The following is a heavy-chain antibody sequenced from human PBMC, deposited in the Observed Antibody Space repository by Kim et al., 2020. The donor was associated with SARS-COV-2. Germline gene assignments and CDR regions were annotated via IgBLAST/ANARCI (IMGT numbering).Heavy chain of an antibody. Sequence: SRVTISVNTSKNQFSLKLSSVTAADTAVYYCARGLTIAAAGTGSPNYFDYWGQGTLVTVSS. CDR3: ARGLTIAAAGTGSPNYFDY. J-gene: IGHJ4*02. D-gene: IGHD6-13*01. V-gene: IGHV4-34*01.